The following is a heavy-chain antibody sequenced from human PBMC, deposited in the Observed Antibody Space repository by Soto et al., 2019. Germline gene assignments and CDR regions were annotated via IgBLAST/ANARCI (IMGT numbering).Heavy chain of an antibody. Sequence: PGGSLKLSCAASGFIFSGISLNWVRQAPGKGLEWVSYISTSSSSIYYADSVKGRFTISRDNAKNSLFLQMTSLRAEDTALYYCATGDFHSTCFHHSRYAFDIWCQETLVTVSS. D-gene: IGHD6-13*01. J-gene: IGHJ3*02. CDR1: GFIFSGIS. CDR2: ISTSSSSI. V-gene: IGHV3-48*01. CDR3: ATGDFHSTCFHHSRYAFDI.